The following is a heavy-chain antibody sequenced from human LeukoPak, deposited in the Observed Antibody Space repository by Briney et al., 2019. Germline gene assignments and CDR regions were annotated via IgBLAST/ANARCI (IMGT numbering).Heavy chain of an antibody. CDR1: GFTFGTYA. CDR3: AKAEYYYDSSGYYVDY. J-gene: IGHJ4*02. D-gene: IGHD3-22*01. V-gene: IGHV3-30-3*01. Sequence: GGSLRLSCAASGFTFGTYAMHWVRQAPGKGLEWVAVVSYDGSNKYYADSVKGRFTISRDNSKNTLYLQMNSLRAEDTAVYYCAKAEYYYDSSGYYVDYWGQGTLVTVSS. CDR2: VSYDGSNK.